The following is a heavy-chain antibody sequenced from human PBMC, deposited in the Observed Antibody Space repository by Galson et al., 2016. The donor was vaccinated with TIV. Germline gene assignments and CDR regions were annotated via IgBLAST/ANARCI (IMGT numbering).Heavy chain of an antibody. Sequence: SVKVSCKASGYTFTNYIMHWVRQAPGQRLEWMGWINAGNGNTKYSQKFQGRVTITRDTSASTAYMELSSLRSEDTAVYYCARGRGIYDSSGYFLFDHWGQGTLVTVSS. CDR2: INAGNGNT. J-gene: IGHJ5*02. CDR1: GYTFTNYI. D-gene: IGHD3-22*01. CDR3: ARGRGIYDSSGYFLFDH. V-gene: IGHV1-3*01.